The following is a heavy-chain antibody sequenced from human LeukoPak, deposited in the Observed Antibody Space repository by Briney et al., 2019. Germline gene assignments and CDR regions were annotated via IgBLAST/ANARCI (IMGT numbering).Heavy chain of an antibody. J-gene: IGHJ6*02. D-gene: IGHD3-3*01. CDR2: ISDSGRST. CDR3: APRWTSATRSYGMDV. Sequence: GGSLRLSCAASGFTFSSYAMSWVRQTPGRGLEWVSGISDSGRSTYYADSVKGRFTISRDNSQNTLYLQMNNLRAEDTAVYYYAPRWTSATRSYGMDVWGQGTTVTVSS. V-gene: IGHV3-23*01. CDR1: GFTFSSYA.